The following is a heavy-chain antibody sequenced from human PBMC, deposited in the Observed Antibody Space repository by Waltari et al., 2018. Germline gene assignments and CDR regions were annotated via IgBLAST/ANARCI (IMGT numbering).Heavy chain of an antibody. V-gene: IGHV1-8*02. CDR3: ARGIAAGVDS. Sequence: QVQLVQSGAEVTRPGASVKVSCKTSGYIFTYLDINWVRQAPGQGFEWMGWISPKKCATVYAQKFQDRCTMTTDNSINTAYMELSSLRSDDTAVYYCARGIAAGVDSWGQGTLVTVSS. D-gene: IGHD6-13*01. CDR1: GYIFTYLD. J-gene: IGHJ5*01. CDR2: ISPKKCAT.